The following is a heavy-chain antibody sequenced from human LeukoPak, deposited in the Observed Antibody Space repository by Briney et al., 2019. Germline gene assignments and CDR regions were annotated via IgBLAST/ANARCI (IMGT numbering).Heavy chain of an antibody. J-gene: IGHJ4*02. D-gene: IGHD5-24*01. CDR2: ISYDGSNK. CDR3: AKDLEGY. CDR1: GFTFSSYG. Sequence: GGSLRLSCAASGFTFSSYGMHWVRQAPGKGLEWVAVISYDGSNKYYADSVKGRFTISRDNSKNTLYLQMNSLRAEGTAVYYCAKDLEGYWGQGTLVTVSS. V-gene: IGHV3-30*18.